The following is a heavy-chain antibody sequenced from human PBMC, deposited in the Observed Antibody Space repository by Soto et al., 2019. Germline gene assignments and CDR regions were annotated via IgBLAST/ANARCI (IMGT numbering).Heavy chain of an antibody. V-gene: IGHV1-3*01. CDR1: GYTLASYA. CDR2: INADNGNT. J-gene: IGHJ5*02. Sequence: ASVKVSCKASGYTLASYAMPWVGQAPGQRLERMGWINADNGNTKYSQKFQGRVTITRDTSANTAYMEVSSLRSEDTAVYYCARDRVCSYGFWGWFVPWGQGALVTVSS. D-gene: IGHD5-18*01. CDR3: ARDRVCSYGFWGWFVP.